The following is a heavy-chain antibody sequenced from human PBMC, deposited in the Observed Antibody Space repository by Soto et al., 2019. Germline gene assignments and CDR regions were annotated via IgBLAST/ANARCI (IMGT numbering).Heavy chain of an antibody. J-gene: IGHJ6*02. CDR2: IDPSDSYT. D-gene: IGHD6-6*01. Sequence: PVESLKISCNGSGYSFTSYWISWVRQMPGKGLEWMGRIDPSDSYTNYSPSFQGHVTISADKSISTAYLQWSSLKASDTAMYYCAIGQYSSSSGPQGDYYYYGMDVWGQGTTVTVSS. CDR1: GYSFTSYW. CDR3: AIGQYSSSSGPQGDYYYYGMDV. V-gene: IGHV5-10-1*01.